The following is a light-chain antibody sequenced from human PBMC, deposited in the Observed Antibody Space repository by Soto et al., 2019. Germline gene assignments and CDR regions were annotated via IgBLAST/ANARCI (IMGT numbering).Light chain of an antibody. J-gene: IGKJ3*01. CDR2: GAS. CDR3: HHYGSSPQFT. CDR1: QSVSSSY. V-gene: IGKV3-20*01. Sequence: EIVLTQSPGTLSLSPGERATLSCRASQSVSSSYLSWYQQKPGQAPRLLIYGASSRATGIPDRFSGSGSGTDFALTISRLGHEDDAVDYWHHYGSSPQFTLGPGTKVDIK.